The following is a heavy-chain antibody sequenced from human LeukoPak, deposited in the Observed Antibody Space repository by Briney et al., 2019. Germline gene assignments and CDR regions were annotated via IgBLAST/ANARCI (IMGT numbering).Heavy chain of an antibody. CDR2: IYTSGST. CDR3: ARGGGLRFLEWLPYPGGY. D-gene: IGHD3-3*01. V-gene: IGHV4-4*07. J-gene: IGHJ4*02. CDR1: GGSITNYY. Sequence: SETLSLTCTVSGGSITNYYWTWIRQPAGKGLEWIGRIYTSGSTNYNPSLKSRVTISVDTSKNQFSLKLSSVTAADTAVYYCARGGGLRFLEWLPYPGGYWGQGTLVTVSS.